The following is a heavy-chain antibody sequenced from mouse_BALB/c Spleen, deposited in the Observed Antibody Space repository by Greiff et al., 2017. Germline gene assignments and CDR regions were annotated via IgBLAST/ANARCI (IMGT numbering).Heavy chain of an antibody. CDR1: GYSFTGYT. V-gene: IGHV1-18*01. D-gene: IGHD2-1*01. CDR2: INPYNGGT. CDR3: ARENYGNSYYYAMDY. Sequence: DVKLQESGPELVKPGASMKISCKASGYSFTGYTMNWVKQSHGKNLEWIGLINPYNGGTSYNQKFKGKATLTVDKSSSTAYMELLSLTSEDSAVYYCARENYGNSYYYAMDYWGQGTSVTVSS. J-gene: IGHJ4*01.